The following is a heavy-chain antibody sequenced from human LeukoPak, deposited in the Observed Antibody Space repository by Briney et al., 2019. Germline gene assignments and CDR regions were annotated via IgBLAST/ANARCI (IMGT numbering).Heavy chain of an antibody. CDR3: ARDKVVRMPAAIPSWFDP. Sequence: SETLSLTCTVSGGSISSGDYYWSWIRQPPGKGLEWIGYIYYSGSTYYNPSLKSRVTISVDTSKSQFSLKLSSVTAADTAVYYCARDKVVRMPAAIPSWFDPWGQGTLVTVSS. J-gene: IGHJ5*02. CDR2: IYYSGST. V-gene: IGHV4-30-4*01. D-gene: IGHD2-2*01. CDR1: GGSISSGDYY.